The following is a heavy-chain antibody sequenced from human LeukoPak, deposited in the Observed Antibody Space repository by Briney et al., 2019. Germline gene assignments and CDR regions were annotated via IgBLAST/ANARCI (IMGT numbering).Heavy chain of an antibody. CDR1: GYTFTSYD. D-gene: IGHD2-2*02. J-gene: IGHJ6*03. Sequence: ASVKVSCKASGYTFTSYDINWVRQATGQGLEWMGWMNPNSGNTGYAQKFQGRVTITRNTSISTAYMELSSLRSEDTAVYYCARTMEDCSSTSCYTDYYYYYMDVWGKGTTVTVSS. CDR2: MNPNSGNT. CDR3: ARTMEDCSSTSCYTDYYYYYMDV. V-gene: IGHV1-8*03.